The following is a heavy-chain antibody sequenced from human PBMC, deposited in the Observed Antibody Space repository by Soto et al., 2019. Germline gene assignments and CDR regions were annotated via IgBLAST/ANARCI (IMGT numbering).Heavy chain of an antibody. V-gene: IGHV4-30-4*01. Sequence: TLSLTCTVSGGSISSGDYYWSWIRQPPGKGLEWIGYIYYSGSTYYNPSLKSRVTISVDTSKNQFSLKLSSVTAADTAVYYCAREYYYDSSGCTFDYWGQGTLVTVSS. J-gene: IGHJ4*02. CDR1: GGSISSGDYY. CDR3: AREYYYDSSGCTFDY. D-gene: IGHD3-22*01. CDR2: IYYSGST.